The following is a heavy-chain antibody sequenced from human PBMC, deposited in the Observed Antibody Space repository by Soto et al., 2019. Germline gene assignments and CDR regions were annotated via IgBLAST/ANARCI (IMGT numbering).Heavy chain of an antibody. J-gene: IGHJ4*02. CDR1: GGSMSEYF. D-gene: IGHD3-10*01. Sequence: SETLSLTCSVSGGSMSEYFWSWIRQSPGKGLEWIGYIYYLGSTDYNPSLKSRVTISVDTSKRQFSLRLTSVTAADTAVYYCARGGYDGSGSPYPAYWGPGTQVTVSS. V-gene: IGHV4-59*01. CDR2: IYYLGST. CDR3: ARGGYDGSGSPYPAY.